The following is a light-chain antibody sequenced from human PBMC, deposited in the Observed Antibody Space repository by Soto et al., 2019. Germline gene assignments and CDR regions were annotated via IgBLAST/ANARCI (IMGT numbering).Light chain of an antibody. Sequence: DIQVTQSPSSLSASLGDRVSITCRASRDISNYLAWYQQKPGQVPRLLISGASTLHSGVPSRFSGSGSGTDFTLTITSLQPEDIATYYCQQYDNLPYTFGQGTKLEIK. CDR2: GAS. V-gene: IGKV1-27*01. CDR1: RDISNY. J-gene: IGKJ2*01. CDR3: QQYDNLPYT.